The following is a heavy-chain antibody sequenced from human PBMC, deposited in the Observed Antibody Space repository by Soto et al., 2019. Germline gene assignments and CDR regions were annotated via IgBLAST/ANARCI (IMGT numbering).Heavy chain of an antibody. V-gene: IGHV4-59*01. CDR2: IYYSGST. J-gene: IGHJ6*03. CDR1: GGSISSYH. D-gene: IGHD3-3*01. Sequence: PSSTLSLTFTVSGGSISSYHWSCIRQPPGTGLEWLGYIYYSGSTNYNPSLKSRVTISVDPSKNQFSLKVSSVTAADTAVYYCARERYDFWSGSSAYVMDVWGKGTTVSDSS. CDR3: ARERYDFWSGSSAYVMDV.